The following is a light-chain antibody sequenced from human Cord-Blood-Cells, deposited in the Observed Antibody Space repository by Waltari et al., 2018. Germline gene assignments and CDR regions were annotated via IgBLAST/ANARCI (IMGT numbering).Light chain of an antibody. V-gene: IGLV2-14*01. CDR3: SSYTSSSTLYV. CDR2: DVS. J-gene: IGLJ1*01. CDR1: SSDVGGYNY. Sequence: QSALTQPASVPGSPGQSITISCPGTSSDVGGYNYVYWYQQHPGQAPKLMMYDVSNRPSGVSNRFSGSKSGNTASLTISGLQAEDEADYYCSSYTSSSTLYVFGTGTKVTVL.